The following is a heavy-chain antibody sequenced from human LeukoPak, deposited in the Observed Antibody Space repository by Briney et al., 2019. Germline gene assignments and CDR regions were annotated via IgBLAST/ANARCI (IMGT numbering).Heavy chain of an antibody. D-gene: IGHD6-13*01. CDR3: AREIAAETNWFDP. CDR2: INPNSGGT. CDR1: GYTFTGYY. J-gene: IGHJ5*02. V-gene: IGHV1-2*02. Sequence: ASVKVSCKASGYTFTGYYMHWVRQAPGQGLEWMGWINPNSGGTNYAQKFQGRVTMTRDTSISTAYMELGRLRSDDTAVYYCAREIAAETNWFDPWGQGTLVTVSS.